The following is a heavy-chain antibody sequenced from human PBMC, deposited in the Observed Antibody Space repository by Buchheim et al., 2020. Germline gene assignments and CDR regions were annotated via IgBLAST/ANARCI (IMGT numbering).Heavy chain of an antibody. CDR1: GFTFSSYA. CDR2: ISGSGGST. Sequence: EVQLLESGGGLVQPGGSLRLSCAASGFTFSSYAMGWVRQAPGKGLEWVSAISGSGGSTYYADSVKGRFTISRDNSKKTLYLQMNSLRAEDTAVYYCAKGLLEGYYDSSGYLYYYYYGMDVWGQGTT. CDR3: AKGLLEGYYDSSGYLYYYYYGMDV. D-gene: IGHD3-22*01. V-gene: IGHV3-23*01. J-gene: IGHJ6*02.